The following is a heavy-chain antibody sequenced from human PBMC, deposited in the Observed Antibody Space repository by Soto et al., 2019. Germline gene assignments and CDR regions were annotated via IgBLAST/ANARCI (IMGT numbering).Heavy chain of an antibody. CDR3: AKVWYSSSWSTFYYYYGMDV. D-gene: IGHD6-13*01. V-gene: IGHV3-23*01. CDR2: ISGSGGST. Sequence: PGGSLRLSCAASGFTFSSYAMTWVRQAPGKGLEWVSAISGSGGSTYSADSVKGRLTISRDNSKNTLYLQMNSLRAEDTAVYYCAKVWYSSSWSTFYYYYGMDVWGQGTTVTVSS. CDR1: GFTFSSYA. J-gene: IGHJ6*02.